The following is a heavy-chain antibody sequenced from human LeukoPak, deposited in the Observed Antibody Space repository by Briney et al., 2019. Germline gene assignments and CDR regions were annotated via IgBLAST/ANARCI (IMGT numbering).Heavy chain of an antibody. D-gene: IGHD2-21*02. J-gene: IGHJ4*02. CDR2: IYTSGST. CDR1: GGSISSYY. V-gene: IGHV4-4*09. Sequence: SETLSLTCTVSGGSISSYYWSWIRQPPGKGLEWIGYIYTSGSTNYNPSLKSRVTISVGTSKNQFSLKLSSVTAADTAVYYCARVVVVTAIHYFDYWGQGTLVTVSS. CDR3: ARVVVVTAIHYFDY.